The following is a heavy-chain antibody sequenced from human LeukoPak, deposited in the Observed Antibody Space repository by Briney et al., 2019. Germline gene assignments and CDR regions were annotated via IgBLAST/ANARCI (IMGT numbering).Heavy chain of an antibody. CDR2: SHYSGST. J-gene: IGHJ5*02. D-gene: IGHD2-15*01. V-gene: IGHV4-61*08. CDR1: GGSISSGGYS. CDR3: ARDTGVVVAATQGSWFDP. Sequence: PSETLSLTCAVSGGSISSGGYSWSWIRQPPGKGLEWIGCSHYSGSTNYNPSLKSRVTISVDTSKNQFSLKLSSVTAADTAVYYCARDTGVVVAATQGSWFDPWGQGTLVTVSS.